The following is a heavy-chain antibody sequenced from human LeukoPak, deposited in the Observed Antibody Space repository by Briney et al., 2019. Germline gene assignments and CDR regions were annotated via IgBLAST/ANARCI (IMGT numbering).Heavy chain of an antibody. CDR3: AKDLPPYSRDWDAFDI. V-gene: IGHV3-9*01. Sequence: GGSLRLSCAASGFTFDDYAMHWVRQAPGKGLEWVSGISWNSGSIGYADSVKGRFTISRDNAKNSLYLQMNSLRAEDTALYYCAKDLPPYSRDWDAFDIWGQGTMVTVSS. D-gene: IGHD6-19*01. CDR1: GFTFDDYA. CDR2: ISWNSGSI. J-gene: IGHJ3*02.